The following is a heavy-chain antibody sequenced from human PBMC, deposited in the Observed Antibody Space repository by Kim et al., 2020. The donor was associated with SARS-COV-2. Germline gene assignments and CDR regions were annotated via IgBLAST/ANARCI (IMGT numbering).Heavy chain of an antibody. V-gene: IGHV3-74*01. J-gene: IGHJ4*02. CDR2: INSDGSST. CDR1: GFTFNSYW. D-gene: IGHD3-10*01. Sequence: LSLTCAASGFTFNSYWMHWVRQAPGKGLVWVSRINSDGSSTNYADSVKGRFTISRDNAKNTLYLQMNSLRAEDTAVYYCASPAGVYRATIGYWGQGT. CDR3: ASPAGVYRATIGY.